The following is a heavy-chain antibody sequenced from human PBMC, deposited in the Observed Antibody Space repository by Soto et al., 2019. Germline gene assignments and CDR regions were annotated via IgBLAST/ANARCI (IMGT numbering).Heavy chain of an antibody. J-gene: IGHJ5*02. D-gene: IGHD3-9*01. Sequence: PVGSLRLSCAASGFTFSSYGMHWVRQAPGKGLEWVAVISYDGSNKYYADSVKGRFTISRDNSKNTLYLQMNSLRAEDTAVYYCAKDPVRMLRYFDWPRGGWFDPWGQGTLVTVSS. CDR3: AKDPVRMLRYFDWPRGGWFDP. CDR1: GFTFSSYG. V-gene: IGHV3-30*18. CDR2: ISYDGSNK.